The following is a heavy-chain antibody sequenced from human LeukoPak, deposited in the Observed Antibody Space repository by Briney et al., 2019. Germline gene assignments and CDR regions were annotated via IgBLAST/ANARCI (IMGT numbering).Heavy chain of an antibody. D-gene: IGHD1-26*01. CDR1: GFTFSSYA. J-gene: IGHJ4*02. V-gene: IGHV3-64*01. CDR3: ARLGYSGSYSDY. Sequence: GGSLRLSCAASGFTFSSYAMHWVRQAPGKGLEYVSAISSNGGSTYYANSVKGRFTISRDNSKNTLYLQMGSLRAADMAVYYCARLGYSGSYSDYWGQGTLVTVSS. CDR2: ISSNGGST.